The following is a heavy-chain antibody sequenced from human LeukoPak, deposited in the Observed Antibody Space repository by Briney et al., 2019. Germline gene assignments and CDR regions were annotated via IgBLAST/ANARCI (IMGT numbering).Heavy chain of an antibody. J-gene: IGHJ5*02. D-gene: IGHD6-13*01. Sequence: SVKVFCKASGGTFSSYAISWVRQAPGQGLEWMGGIIPIFGTANYAQKFQGRVTITTDESTSTAYMELSSLRSEDTAVYYCARETPLDDSSSWYPHWFDPWGQGTLVTVSS. CDR3: ARETPLDDSSSWYPHWFDP. CDR1: GGTFSSYA. CDR2: IIPIFGTA. V-gene: IGHV1-69*05.